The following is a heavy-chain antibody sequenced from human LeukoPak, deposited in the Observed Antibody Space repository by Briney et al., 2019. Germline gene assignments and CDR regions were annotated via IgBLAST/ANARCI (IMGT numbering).Heavy chain of an antibody. CDR3: ARAPSRSTSSSFDY. D-gene: IGHD2-2*01. CDR1: DSTFSSHS. CDR2: ISSSSSYI. Sequence: PGGSLSLSCAPSDSTFSSHSRNGFRRAPGKGSEGASSISSSSSYIYYADSVKGRFTISRDNAKNSLYLQMNSLRAEDTAVYYCARAPSRSTSSSFDYWGQGTLVTVSS. V-gene: IGHV3-21*01. J-gene: IGHJ4*02.